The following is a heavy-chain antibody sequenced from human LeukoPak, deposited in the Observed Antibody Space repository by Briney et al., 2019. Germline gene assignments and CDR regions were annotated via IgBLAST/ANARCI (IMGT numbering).Heavy chain of an antibody. D-gene: IGHD5-24*01. CDR1: GYTFSDNY. CDR2: ISTDNGNT. J-gene: IGHJ6*03. CDR3: ARDTGGYTFFHYMDV. V-gene: IGHV1-18*04. Sequence: ASVKVSCKASGYTFSDNYIHWVRQAPGQGLEWMGWISTDNGNTNYAQNFQDRVTMTTDTSTSTAYMELRSLRPDDTATYYCARDTGGYTFFHYMDVWGKGTTVTVSS.